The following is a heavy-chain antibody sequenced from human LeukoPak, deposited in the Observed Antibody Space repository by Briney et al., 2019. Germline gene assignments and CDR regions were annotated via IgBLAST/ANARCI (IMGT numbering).Heavy chain of an antibody. CDR3: ARVGLRWSNDWYFDL. CDR1: GYTFTGYY. Sequence: ASVKVSCKASGYTFTGYYMHWVRQAPGQGLEWMGWINPNSGGTNYAQKFQGRVTITADGSTSTAYMELSSLRSEDTAVYYCARVGLRWSNDWYFDLWGRGTLVTVSS. D-gene: IGHD4-23*01. V-gene: IGHV1-2*02. CDR2: INPNSGGT. J-gene: IGHJ2*01.